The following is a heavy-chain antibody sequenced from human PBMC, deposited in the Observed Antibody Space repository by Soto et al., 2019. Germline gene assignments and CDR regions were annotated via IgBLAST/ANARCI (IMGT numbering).Heavy chain of an antibody. V-gene: IGHV4-39*01. Sequence: SETLSLTCTVSGGSISSSSYYWGWIRQPPGKGLEWIGSIYYSGSTYYNPSLKSRVTISVDTSKNQFSLKLSSVTAADTAVYYCARILRNYDILTGYYFYYFDYWGQGTLVTVSS. J-gene: IGHJ4*02. D-gene: IGHD3-9*01. CDR3: ARILRNYDILTGYYFYYFDY. CDR2: IYYSGST. CDR1: GGSISSSSYY.